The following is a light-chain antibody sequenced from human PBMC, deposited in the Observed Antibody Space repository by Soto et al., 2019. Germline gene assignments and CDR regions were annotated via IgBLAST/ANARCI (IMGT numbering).Light chain of an antibody. CDR1: QDISKY. J-gene: IGKJ4*01. Sequence: DIQMTQSPSSLSASVGDRVTITCQASQDISKYLNWYQQKPGKAPKFLIYDASNLETGVPSRFSGSGPGTDFTFTISSLQPEDIATYYCQQYDTLPLTFGGGTKVEIK. CDR2: DAS. V-gene: IGKV1-33*01. CDR3: QQYDTLPLT.